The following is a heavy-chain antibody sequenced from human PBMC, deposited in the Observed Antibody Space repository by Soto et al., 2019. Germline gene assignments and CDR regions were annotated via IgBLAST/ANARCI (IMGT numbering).Heavy chain of an antibody. CDR3: ARRSRSGYDWVGYNWFGP. J-gene: IGHJ5*02. CDR1: GYSFPIHW. V-gene: IGHV5-51*01. D-gene: IGHD5-12*01. Sequence: PGESLKISCKGSGYSFPIHWIAWVRQRPWKGLEWMGPIYPGDSDTRYSPSFQGRVIISADKSISTAYLQWSSLKASDTAMYYCARRSRSGYDWVGYNWFGPWGQGTLVTVSS. CDR2: IYPGDSDT.